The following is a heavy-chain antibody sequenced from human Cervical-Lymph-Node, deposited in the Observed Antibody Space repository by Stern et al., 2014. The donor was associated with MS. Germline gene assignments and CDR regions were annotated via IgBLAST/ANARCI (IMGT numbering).Heavy chain of an antibody. CDR1: GITLRNYI. D-gene: IGHD5-12*01. CDR2: ISGISGST. J-gene: IGHJ4*02. Sequence: EVQLVESGGGLVQPGGSLRLSCAASGITLRNYIMTWVRQAPGKGLEWLSSISGISGSTYYADSVKGRFSISSDNSNTLFLQMKSLRVEDTAIYYCAGATGYDYLSYGGQGTLVTVSS. V-gene: IGHV3-23*04. CDR3: AGATGYDYLSY.